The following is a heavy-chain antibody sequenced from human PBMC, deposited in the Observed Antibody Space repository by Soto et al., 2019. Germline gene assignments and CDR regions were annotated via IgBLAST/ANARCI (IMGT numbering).Heavy chain of an antibody. J-gene: IGHJ5*02. D-gene: IGHD3-22*01. CDR2: IYHGGST. Sequence: SETLSLTCAGSGYSISSGYYWGWLRQPPGKGLEWIGSIYHGGSTYYNPSLNSRVTLSIDMTNNHVSLLLNSVTAADTAVYYCTRVGAEVPSYYDSRPDTYESRFDPWGQGTLVTVSS. V-gene: IGHV4-38-2*01. CDR3: TRVGAEVPSYYDSRPDTYESRFDP. CDR1: GYSISSGYY.